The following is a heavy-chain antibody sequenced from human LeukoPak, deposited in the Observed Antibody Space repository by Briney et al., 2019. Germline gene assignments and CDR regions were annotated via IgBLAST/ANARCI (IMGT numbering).Heavy chain of an antibody. CDR2: ISSSSSYK. J-gene: IGHJ4*02. D-gene: IGHD3-22*01. CDR1: GFSFSSYT. Sequence: PGGSLRLSCAASGFSFSSYTMNWVRQAPGKGLEWVSSISSSSSYKYYADSVKGRFTISRDNAKNSLYLQMNSLRAEDTAVFYCARDRWYYHDGGGYYAGGNFDYWGQGTLVTVSS. CDR3: ARDRWYYHDGGGYYAGGNFDY. V-gene: IGHV3-21*01.